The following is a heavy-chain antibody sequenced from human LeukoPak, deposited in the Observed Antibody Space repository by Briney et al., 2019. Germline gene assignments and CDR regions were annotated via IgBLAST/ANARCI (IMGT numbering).Heavy chain of an antibody. CDR3: AREIGSAARGR. V-gene: IGHV3-7*05. D-gene: IGHD6-13*01. CDR2: IKQDGSEK. CDR1: GFTFSNYW. J-gene: IGHJ4*02. Sequence: GGSLRLSCAASGFTFSNYWMIWVRQAPGKGLEWVGNIKQDGSEKRYADSVRGRFTISRDNAKNSLYLQMNSLRDEDTAIYYCAREIGSAARGRWGQGTLVTVSP.